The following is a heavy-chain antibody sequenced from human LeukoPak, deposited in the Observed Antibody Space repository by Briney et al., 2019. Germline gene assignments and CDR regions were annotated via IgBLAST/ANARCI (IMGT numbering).Heavy chain of an antibody. D-gene: IGHD4-17*01. J-gene: IGHJ6*03. V-gene: IGHV1-69*13. CDR1: RGTFSSYA. CDR3: ARDRSYGDKDYYYYYYYMDV. Sequence: ASVKVSCKASRGTFSSYAISWVRQAPGQGLEWMGGIIPRFGTANYAQKFQGRVTITADESTSTAYMELSSLRSEDTAVYYCARDRSYGDKDYYYYYYYMDVWGKGTTVTVSS. CDR2: IIPRFGTA.